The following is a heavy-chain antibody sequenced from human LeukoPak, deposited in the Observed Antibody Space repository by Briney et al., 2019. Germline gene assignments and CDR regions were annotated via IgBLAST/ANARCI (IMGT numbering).Heavy chain of an antibody. CDR3: ARASPQWLVLD. D-gene: IGHD6-19*01. CDR1: GGSISSYY. Sequence: SETLSLTCTVSGGSISSYYWSWIRQPPGKGLEWIGEINHSGSTNYNPSLKSRVTISVDTSKNQFSLKLSSVTAADTAVYYCARASPQWLVLDWGQGTLVTVSS. J-gene: IGHJ4*02. CDR2: INHSGST. V-gene: IGHV4-34*01.